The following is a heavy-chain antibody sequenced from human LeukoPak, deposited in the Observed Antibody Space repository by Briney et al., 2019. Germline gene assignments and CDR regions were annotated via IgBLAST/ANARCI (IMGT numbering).Heavy chain of an antibody. Sequence: PGGSLRLSCAVSGFTFSNAWMSWVRQAPGKGLEWVSAINGRGGSTYYADSVKGRFTISRDNSKNTLYLQMNSLRAEDTAVYYCAKSGLEWELLPPYNWFDPWGQGTLVTVSS. CDR1: GFTFSNAW. CDR2: INGRGGST. D-gene: IGHD1-26*01. V-gene: IGHV3-23*01. CDR3: AKSGLEWELLPPYNWFDP. J-gene: IGHJ5*02.